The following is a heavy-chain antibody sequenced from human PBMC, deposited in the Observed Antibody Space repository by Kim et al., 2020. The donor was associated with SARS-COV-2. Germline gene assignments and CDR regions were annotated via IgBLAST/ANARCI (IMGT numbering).Heavy chain of an antibody. Sequence: GGSLRLSCAASGFTFSSYSMHWVRQAPGKGLEWVAVISYDGSNKYYADSVKGRFTISRDNSKNTLYLQMNSLRAEDTALYYCAYGSGNYNSALFYCGQGT. CDR2: ISYDGSNK. D-gene: IGHD3-10*01. V-gene: IGHV3-30*04. CDR1: GFTFSSYS. CDR3: AYGSGNYNSALFY. J-gene: IGHJ4*02.